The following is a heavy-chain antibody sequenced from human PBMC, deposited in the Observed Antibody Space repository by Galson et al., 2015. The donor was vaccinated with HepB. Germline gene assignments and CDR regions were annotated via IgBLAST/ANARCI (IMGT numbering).Heavy chain of an antibody. Sequence: SVKVSCKASGYTFTGYYIHWVRQAPGQGFEWMGWINPNSGDTYYAQKFQGRVTMTRDTSISTAYMELSRLTSDDTAVYYCARAGRQDYGDYTFNDYWGQGTLVTVSS. CDR2: INPNSGDT. CDR1: GYTFTGYY. V-gene: IGHV1-2*02. D-gene: IGHD4-17*01. J-gene: IGHJ4*02. CDR3: ARAGRQDYGDYTFNDY.